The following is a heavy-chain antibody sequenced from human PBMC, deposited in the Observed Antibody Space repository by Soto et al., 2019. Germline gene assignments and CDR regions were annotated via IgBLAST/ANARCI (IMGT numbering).Heavy chain of an antibody. J-gene: IGHJ4*02. CDR1: GLIFSNYR. CDR3: ARDTDGLHY. Sequence: EVQLVESGGGLVQPGGSLRLSCAASGLIFSNYRMHWVRQVPAKGLVWVSCISTDGSITNYADSVKGRFTVSRANAKNTLYLQMNSLRAEDTAVYYCARDTDGLHYWGQGTMVTVSS. CDR2: ISTDGSIT. V-gene: IGHV3-74*01.